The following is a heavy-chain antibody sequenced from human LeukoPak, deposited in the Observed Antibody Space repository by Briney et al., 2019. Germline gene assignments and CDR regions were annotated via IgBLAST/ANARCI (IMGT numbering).Heavy chain of an antibody. CDR2: ISGRGGST. CDR3: AKVLGYYDSSGYYQEGGFDY. J-gene: IGHJ4*02. CDR1: GFTLSSYA. D-gene: IGHD3-22*01. V-gene: IGHV3-23*01. Sequence: GGSLRLSCAASGFTLSSYAMSWVRQAPGNGLEWGSGISGRGGSTYYADSVKGRFTISRDSSKNTVYLQMNSLRTEDTALYYCAKVLGYYDSSGYYQEGGFDYWGQGTLVTVSS.